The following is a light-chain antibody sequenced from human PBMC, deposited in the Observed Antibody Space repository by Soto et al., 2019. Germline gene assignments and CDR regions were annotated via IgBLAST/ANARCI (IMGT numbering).Light chain of an antibody. CDR3: QQSSTTPLT. Sequence: DIQMTQSPSSLSSSVGDRVTITCRASQTINNYLNWYQQKPGKAPKLLISGASSLQSGVPSRFRGSGSGTTFTLTISNMEPEDVATYYCQQSSTTPLTFGGGNKVEI. CDR1: QTINNY. J-gene: IGKJ4*01. V-gene: IGKV1-39*01. CDR2: GAS.